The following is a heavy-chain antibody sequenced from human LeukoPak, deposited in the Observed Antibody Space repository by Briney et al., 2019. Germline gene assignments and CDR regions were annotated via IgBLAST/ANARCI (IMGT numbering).Heavy chain of an antibody. J-gene: IGHJ4*02. Sequence: KPSETLSLTCSVSGDSISTGSYWAWIRQPPGKGLEWIASIIHSGDTYYKQSLKSRLTISMDTSKNQFSLSLISVTAADTAVYYCARLSLDRLDYWGQGTLVTVTS. CDR3: ARLSLDRLDY. CDR2: IIHSGDT. D-gene: IGHD2/OR15-2a*01. V-gene: IGHV4-38-2*02. CDR1: GDSISTGSY.